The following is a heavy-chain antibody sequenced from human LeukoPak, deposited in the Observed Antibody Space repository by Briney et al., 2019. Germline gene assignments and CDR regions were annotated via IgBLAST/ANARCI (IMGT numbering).Heavy chain of an antibody. J-gene: IGHJ4*02. CDR2: IRSKTDGGTT. CDR3: ITDCWVH. V-gene: IGHV3-15*01. Sequence: KAGVPVTLSCEGSRLTFSNAWKSGLPEAPGKALEWVGRIRSKTDGGTTDYAAPVKGRFTVSRDDSRNTLSLQMNSLKTEDTAVYYCITDCWVHWGQGTLVTVSS. CDR1: RLTFSNAW. D-gene: IGHD2-21*01.